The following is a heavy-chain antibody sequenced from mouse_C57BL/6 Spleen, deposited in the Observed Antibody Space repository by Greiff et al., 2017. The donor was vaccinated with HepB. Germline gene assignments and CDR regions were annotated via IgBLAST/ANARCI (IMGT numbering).Heavy chain of an antibody. V-gene: IGHV5-17*01. CDR2: ISSGSSTI. D-gene: IGHD1-1*01. CDR1: GFTFSDYG. J-gene: IGHJ3*01. Sequence: EVKLMESGGGLVKPGGSLKLSCAASGFTFSDYGMHWVRQAPEKGLEWVAYISSGSSTIYYADTVKGRFTISRDNAKNTLFLQMTSLRSEDTAMYYCARNGYGSSYRFAYWGQGTLVTVSA. CDR3: ARNGYGSSYRFAY.